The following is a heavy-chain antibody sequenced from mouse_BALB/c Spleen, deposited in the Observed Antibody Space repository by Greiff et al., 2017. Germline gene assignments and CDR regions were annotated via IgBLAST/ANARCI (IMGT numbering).Heavy chain of an antibody. V-gene: IGHV1-54*01. Sequence: VQLQESGAELVRPGTSVKVSCKASGYAFTNYLIEWVKQRPGQGLEWIGVINPGSGGTNYNEKFKGKATLTADKSSSTAYMQLSSLTSDDSAVYFCARRRRDAMDYWGQGTSVTVSS. CDR1: GYAFTNYL. J-gene: IGHJ4*01. CDR3: ARRRRDAMDY. CDR2: INPGSGGT.